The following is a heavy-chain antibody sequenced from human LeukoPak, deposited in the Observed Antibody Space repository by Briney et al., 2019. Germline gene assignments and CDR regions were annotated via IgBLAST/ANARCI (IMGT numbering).Heavy chain of an antibody. CDR2: IYSGGST. CDR1: GFTVSSNY. J-gene: IGHJ4*02. Sequence: GGSLRLSCAASGFTVSSNYMSWVRQAPGKGLEWVSVIYSGGSTYYADSVKGRFTISRDNSKNTLYLQMNSLRAEDTAVYYCAKEIHGSYYYGSGGNCCSYWGQGTLVTVSS. D-gene: IGHD3-10*01. CDR3: AKEIHGSYYYGSGGNCCSY. V-gene: IGHV3-66*01.